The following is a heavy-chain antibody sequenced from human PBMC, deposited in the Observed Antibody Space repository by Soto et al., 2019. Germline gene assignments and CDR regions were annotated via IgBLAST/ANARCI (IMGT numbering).Heavy chain of an antibody. Sequence: GASVKVSCKASGGTFSSYAISCARQAPGQGLEWMGGIIPIFGTANYAQKFQGRVTITADESTSTAYMELSSLRSEDTAVYYCARDSGSYYGRYAFDIWGQGTMVTVSS. CDR2: IIPIFGTA. D-gene: IGHD1-26*01. CDR3: ARDSGSYYGRYAFDI. J-gene: IGHJ3*02. CDR1: GGTFSSYA. V-gene: IGHV1-69*13.